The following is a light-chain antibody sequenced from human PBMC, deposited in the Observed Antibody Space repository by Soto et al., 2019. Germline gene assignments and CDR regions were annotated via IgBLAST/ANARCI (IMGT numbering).Light chain of an antibody. CDR3: FSFAGTNNGV. CDR2: EVS. J-gene: IGLJ3*02. Sequence: QSALTQPPSASGSPGQSVTISCTGTSNDFGGFHYVSWYQQHPGRAPKLIIYEVSQRPSGVPDRFSGSKSGNTASLTVSGLQTEDEADYFCFSFAGTNNGVFGGGTKLTVL. V-gene: IGLV2-8*01. CDR1: SNDFGGFHY.